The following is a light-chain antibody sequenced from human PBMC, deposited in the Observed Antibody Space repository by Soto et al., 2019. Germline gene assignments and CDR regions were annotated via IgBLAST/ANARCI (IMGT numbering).Light chain of an antibody. Sequence: SYELTQPLSVSVALGQTARITCGGNNIGSKNVHWYQQKPGQAPVLVIYRDSSRPSGIAERFSGSISGNTATLTITRAQVGDEADYYCQVWDSSTVVFGGGTKLTVL. CDR1: NIGSKN. CDR3: QVWDSSTVV. V-gene: IGLV3-9*01. J-gene: IGLJ2*01. CDR2: RDS.